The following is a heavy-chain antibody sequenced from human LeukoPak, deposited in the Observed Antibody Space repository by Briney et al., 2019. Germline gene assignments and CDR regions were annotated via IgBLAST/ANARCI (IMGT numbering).Heavy chain of an antibody. D-gene: IGHD4-17*01. Sequence: GGSLRLSCAASGFTFSSYSMNWVRQAPGKGLEWVSSISSSSSYIYYADSVKGRFTISRDNAKNSLYLQMNSPRAEDTAVYYCARERGGYGDYVLGDFDYWGQGTLVTVSS. CDR3: ARERGGYGDYVLGDFDY. CDR2: ISSSSSYI. J-gene: IGHJ4*02. CDR1: GFTFSSYS. V-gene: IGHV3-21*01.